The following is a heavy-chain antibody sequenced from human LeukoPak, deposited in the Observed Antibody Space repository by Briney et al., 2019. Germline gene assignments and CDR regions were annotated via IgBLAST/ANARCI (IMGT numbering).Heavy chain of an antibody. D-gene: IGHD2-2*01. CDR2: INWSGGST. V-gene: IGHV3-20*04. J-gene: IGHJ4*02. CDR1: GFAFDEHG. CDR3: ARAPITSPFYFDY. Sequence: PGGSLRLSCTAAGFAFDEHGMSWVRQVPGKGLEWVSGINWSGGSTGYADPLRGRFTISRHNANNSLYLQMDSLRAEDTALYYCARAPITSPFYFDYWAQGTLVAVSS.